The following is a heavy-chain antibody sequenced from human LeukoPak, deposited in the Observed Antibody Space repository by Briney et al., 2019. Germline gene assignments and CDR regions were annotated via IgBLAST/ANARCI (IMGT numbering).Heavy chain of an antibody. D-gene: IGHD3-3*01. CDR2: IYNSGST. CDR1: GGSISSYY. V-gene: IGHV4-4*07. CDR3: ARVAYDFWSGYFDYYYYYMDV. Sequence: SETLSLTCTVSGGSISSYYWSWIRQPAGKGLEWIGRIYNSGSTNYNHSLKSRVTMSVYTSKNQFSLKLSSVTAADTAVYYCARVAYDFWSGYFDYYYYYMDVWGKGTTVTVSS. J-gene: IGHJ6*03.